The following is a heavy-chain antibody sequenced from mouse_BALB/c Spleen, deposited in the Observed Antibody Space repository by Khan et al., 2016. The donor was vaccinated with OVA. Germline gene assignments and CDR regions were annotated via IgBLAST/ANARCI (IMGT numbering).Heavy chain of an antibody. Sequence: QIQLVQSGPELKKPGETVKISCKASGYTFTNYGMNWVKQAPGKGLKWMGWINTYTGEPTYADDFMGRFAFSLETSASTAYLQINNLKNEDTATYFCARPPYFSYVMVFWGQGTSITVSS. D-gene: IGHD2-10*01. CDR2: INTYTGEP. CDR3: ARPPYFSYVMVF. J-gene: IGHJ4*01. CDR1: GYTFTNYG. V-gene: IGHV9-3-1*01.